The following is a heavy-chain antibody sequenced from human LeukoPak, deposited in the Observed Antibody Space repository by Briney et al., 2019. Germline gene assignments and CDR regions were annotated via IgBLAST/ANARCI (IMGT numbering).Heavy chain of an antibody. D-gene: IGHD3-16*01. J-gene: IGHJ3*02. CDR3: ARADPRGMMAFDI. CDR2: IKQDGSEK. Sequence: PGGSLRLSCAASGFTFSSYWMSWVRQAPGKGLEWVANIKQDGSEKYYVDSVKGRFTISRDNAKNSLYLQMNSLRAEDTAVYYCARADPRGMMAFDIWGQGTMVTVSS. CDR1: GFTFSSYW. V-gene: IGHV3-7*01.